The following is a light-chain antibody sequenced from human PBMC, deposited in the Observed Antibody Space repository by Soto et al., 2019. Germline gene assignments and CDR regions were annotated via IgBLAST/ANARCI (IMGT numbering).Light chain of an antibody. CDR1: KSGDGAYNY. CDR3: SSFTSITTPHVV. V-gene: IGLV2-14*01. Sequence: QSALTQPASVSGSPGQSITFSCTGSKSGDGAYNYFSWYQQYPGKAPKLIIFDVSIRPSGVSNRFSGSKSGSTASLTISGLQAEDEADYYCSSFTSITTPHVVFGGGTKLTVL. CDR2: DVS. J-gene: IGLJ2*01.